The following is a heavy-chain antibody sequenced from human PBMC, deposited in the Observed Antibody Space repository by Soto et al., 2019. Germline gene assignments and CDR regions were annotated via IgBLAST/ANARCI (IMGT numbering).Heavy chain of an antibody. D-gene: IGHD3-22*01. CDR1: GFTFSSYA. CDR2: ISGSGGST. CDR3: AKDLDGEYYYDSSGYRWDY. Sequence: GGSLRLSCAASGFTFSSYAMSWVRQAPGKGLEWVSAISGSGGSTYYADSVKGRFTISRDNSKNTLYLQMNSLRAEDTAVYYCAKDLDGEYYYDSSGYRWDYWGQGTLVTVSS. V-gene: IGHV3-23*01. J-gene: IGHJ4*02.